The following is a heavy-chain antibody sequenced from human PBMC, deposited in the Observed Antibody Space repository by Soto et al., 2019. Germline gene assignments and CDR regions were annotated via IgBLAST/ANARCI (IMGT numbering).Heavy chain of an antibody. D-gene: IGHD3-22*01. V-gene: IGHV1-69*13. J-gene: IGHJ4*02. CDR2: IIPIFGTA. CDR1: GGTFSSYS. CDR3: ARGTGYYYDSSGYYYAY. Sequence: SVNVSCKSSGGTFSSYSISWVRQAPGQGLEWMGGIIPIFGTANYAQKFQGRVTITADESTSTAYMELSSLRSEDTAVYYCARGTGYYYDSSGYYYAYWGQGTLVTVSS.